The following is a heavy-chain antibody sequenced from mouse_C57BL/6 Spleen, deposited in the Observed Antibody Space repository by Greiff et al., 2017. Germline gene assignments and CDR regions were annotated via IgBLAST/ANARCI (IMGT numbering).Heavy chain of an antibody. V-gene: IGHV1-59*01. Sequence: QVQLQQPGAELVRPGTSVKLSCKASGYTFPSYWMHWVKQRPGQGLEWIGVIDPSDSYTNYNQKFKGKATLTVDTSSSTAYMQLSSLTSEDSAVYYCARADSSGYVGYFDNWGQGTTLPVSS. CDR2: IDPSDSYT. J-gene: IGHJ2*01. CDR1: GYTFPSYW. D-gene: IGHD3-2*02. CDR3: ARADSSGYVGYFDN.